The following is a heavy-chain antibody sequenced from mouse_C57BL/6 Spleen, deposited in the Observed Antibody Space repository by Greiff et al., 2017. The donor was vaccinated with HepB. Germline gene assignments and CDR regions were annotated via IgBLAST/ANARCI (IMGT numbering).Heavy chain of an antibody. CDR1: GYSFTGYY. Sequence: VQLKQSGPELVKPGASVKISCKASGYSFTGYYMNWVKQSPEKSLEWIGEINPSTGGTTYNQKFKAKATLTVDKSSSTAYMQLKSLTSEDSAVYYCARSGYGSSHWDFDVWGTGTTVTVSS. CDR3: ARSGYGSSHWDFDV. D-gene: IGHD1-1*01. CDR2: INPSTGGT. V-gene: IGHV1-42*01. J-gene: IGHJ1*03.